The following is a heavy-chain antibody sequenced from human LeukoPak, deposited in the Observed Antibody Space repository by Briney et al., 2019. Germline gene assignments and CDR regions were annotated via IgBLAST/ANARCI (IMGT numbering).Heavy chain of an antibody. V-gene: IGHV4-59*01. CDR2: MYYSGSP. J-gene: IGHJ4*02. D-gene: IGHD4-23*01. CDR1: GGSMSSNY. CDR3: ARGRIGGAN. Sequence: SETLSLTCTVSGGSMSSNYWSWIRQPPGKVLEWIGCMYYSGSPNYNPSLKSRVTISVDTSKNQFSLKLTSVTTADTAVYFCARGRIGGANWGQGTLLTVSS.